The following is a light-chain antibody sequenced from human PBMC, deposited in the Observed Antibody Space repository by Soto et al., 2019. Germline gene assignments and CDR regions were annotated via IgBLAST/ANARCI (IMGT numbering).Light chain of an antibody. Sequence: EIVLTPSPGTLSFSPGERATLSCRASQSVSSSYLAWYQQKPGQAPRLLIYGASSRATGIPDRFSGSGSGTDFTLTISRLEPEDFAVYYCQQYGSSSTFGQGTRREIK. V-gene: IGKV3-20*01. CDR2: GAS. CDR3: QQYGSSST. CDR1: QSVSSSY. J-gene: IGKJ5*01.